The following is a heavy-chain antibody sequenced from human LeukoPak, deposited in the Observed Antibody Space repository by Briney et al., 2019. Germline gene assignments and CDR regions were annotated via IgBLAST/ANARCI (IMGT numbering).Heavy chain of an antibody. CDR2: INGSGNST. V-gene: IGHV3-23*01. Sequence: GGSLRLSCAASGFTFSSYSMNWVRQAPGKGLEWVSAINGSGNSTYYADSVQGRFTISRDNSKNTLYLQMNSLRAEDTAVYYCCDGMDVWGQGTTVAVSS. J-gene: IGHJ6*02. CDR3: CDGMDV. CDR1: GFTFSSYS.